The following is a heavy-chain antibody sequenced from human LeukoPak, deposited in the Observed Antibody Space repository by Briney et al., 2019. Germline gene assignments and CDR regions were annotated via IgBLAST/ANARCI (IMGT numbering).Heavy chain of an antibody. CDR3: AREPYYYDSSGYYSPLDH. CDR2: IYHSGST. D-gene: IGHD3-22*01. Sequence: KTSGTLSLTCTVSGYSISSGYYWGWTRQPPGKWLEWIGSIYHSGSTYYNPSLKSRVTISVDTSKNQFSLKLSSVTAADTAVYYCAREPYYYDSSGYYSPLDHWGQGTLVTVSS. CDR1: GYSISSGYY. V-gene: IGHV4-38-2*02. J-gene: IGHJ4*02.